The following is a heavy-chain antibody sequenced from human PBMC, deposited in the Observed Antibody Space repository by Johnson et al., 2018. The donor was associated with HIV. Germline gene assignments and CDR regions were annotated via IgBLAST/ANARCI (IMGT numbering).Heavy chain of an antibody. CDR3: ARRSGYAFDI. Sequence: VQLVESGGHLVQPGGSLRLSCAASGFIFRSYWMSWVRQAPGKGLEWVANIKEDGSEKYYVDSVKGRFTISRDNAKNSVYLQMKSLRAEDTAVYYCARRSGYAFDIWGKGTMVTVSS. CDR2: IKEDGSEK. D-gene: IGHD5-24*01. V-gene: IGHV3-7*05. J-gene: IGHJ3*02. CDR1: GFIFRSYW.